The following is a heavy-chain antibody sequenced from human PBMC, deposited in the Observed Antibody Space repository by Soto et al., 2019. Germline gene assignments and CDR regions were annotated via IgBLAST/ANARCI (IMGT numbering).Heavy chain of an antibody. J-gene: IGHJ6*02. V-gene: IGHV3-48*02. CDR1: GFTLSSYS. CDR3: ARAVRFLAWFHYYYGMDV. Sequence: GWSLRLSCAASGFTLSSYSMNWVRQAPGKGLEWVSYISSSSSTIYYADSVKGRFTISRDNAKNSLYLQMNSLRDEDTAVYYCARAVRFLAWFHYYYGMDVWGQGTTVTGSS. CDR2: ISSSSSTI. D-gene: IGHD3-3*01.